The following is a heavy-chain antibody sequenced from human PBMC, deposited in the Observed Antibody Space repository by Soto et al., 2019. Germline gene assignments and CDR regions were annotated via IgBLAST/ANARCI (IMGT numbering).Heavy chain of an antibody. J-gene: IGHJ4*02. CDR2: IYPGDSDT. V-gene: IGHV5-51*01. CDR3: ARELNGGSLAAY. D-gene: IGHD2-15*01. CDR1: GYSFTNYW. Sequence: PGESLKISCKGSGYSFTNYWIAWVRQLPGKGLEWMGIIYPGDSDTRYSPSFQGQVTISADKSITTAYLQWNSLKASDTAIYYCARELNGGSLAAYWGQGTQVTVSS.